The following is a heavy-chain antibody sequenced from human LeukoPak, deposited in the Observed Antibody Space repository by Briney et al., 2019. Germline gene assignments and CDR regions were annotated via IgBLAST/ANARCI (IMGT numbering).Heavy chain of an antibody. D-gene: IGHD5-24*01. CDR3: ARLTPLVEMATKD. J-gene: IGHJ4*02. CDR2: IDPSDSYT. Sequence: GESLKISCKGSGYSFTRYWIGWVRQMPGKGLEWMGRIDPSDSYTNYSPSFQGHVTISADKSISTAYLQWSSLKASDTAMYYCARLTPLVEMATKDWGQGTLVTVSS. V-gene: IGHV5-10-1*01. CDR1: GYSFTRYW.